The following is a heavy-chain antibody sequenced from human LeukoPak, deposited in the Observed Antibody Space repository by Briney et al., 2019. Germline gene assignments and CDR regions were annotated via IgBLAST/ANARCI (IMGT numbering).Heavy chain of an antibody. CDR2: IIPIFGST. V-gene: IGHV1-69*13. J-gene: IGHJ4*02. D-gene: IGHD2-2*01. CDR1: GGTFSRYA. CDR3: ARGGNCSITTCYAF. Sequence: SVKVSCKASGGTFSRYAVSWVRQAPGQGLEWMGGIIPIFGSTNYAQKFQGRVTITADDSTGTAYMELSSLTSEDTAVYYCARGGNCSITTCYAFWGQGTLVTVSS.